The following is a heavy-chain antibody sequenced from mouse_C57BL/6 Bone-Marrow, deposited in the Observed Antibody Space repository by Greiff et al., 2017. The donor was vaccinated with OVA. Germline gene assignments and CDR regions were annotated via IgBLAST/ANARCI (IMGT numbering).Heavy chain of an antibody. V-gene: IGHV14-3*01. CDR3: ARGNVGSSFYAMDY. CDR2: IDPANDNT. D-gene: IGHD1-1*01. CDR1: GFNIKNTY. Sequence: VQLQQSVAELVRPGASVKLSCTASGFNIKNTYMHWVKQRPEQGLEWIGRIDPANDNTKYAPKFQGKATMTADTSSNTAYLQRSSLSSEDTAVYCCARGNVGSSFYAMDYWGQGTSVTVSS. J-gene: IGHJ4*01.